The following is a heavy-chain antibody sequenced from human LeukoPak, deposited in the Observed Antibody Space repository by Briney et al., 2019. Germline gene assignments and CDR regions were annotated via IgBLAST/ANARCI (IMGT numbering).Heavy chain of an antibody. CDR2: ISGSGGST. D-gene: IGHD3-22*01. CDR1: GFTFSSYA. Sequence: GGSLRLSCAASGFTFSSYAMSWVRQAPGKGLEWVSAISGSGGSTYYADSVKGRFTISRDNSKNTLYLQMNSLRSEDTAVYYCAHSGDTMIVASAFDIWGQGTMVTVSS. CDR3: AHSGDTMIVASAFDI. J-gene: IGHJ3*02. V-gene: IGHV3-23*01.